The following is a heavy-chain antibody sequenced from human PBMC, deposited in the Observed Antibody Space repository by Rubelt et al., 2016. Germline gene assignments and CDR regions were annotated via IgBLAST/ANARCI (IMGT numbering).Heavy chain of an antibody. CDR2: TSYAGSNT. CDR1: GFSFKDFG. J-gene: IGHJ4*02. Sequence: QVQLVESGGGVVQPGGSLRLSCAGSGFSFKDFGIHWVRQAPGKGLEWVAVTSYAGSNTYYADSVKGRFNISSDNSKNTLYLQVNSLRAEDTALYYCAQEMTPTSRSLYWGQGALVTVSS. D-gene: IGHD2-2*01. CDR3: AQEMTPTSRSLY. V-gene: IGHV3-30*18.